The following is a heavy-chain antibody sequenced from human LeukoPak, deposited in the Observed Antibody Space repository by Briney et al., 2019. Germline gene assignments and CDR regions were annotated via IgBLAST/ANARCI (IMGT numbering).Heavy chain of an antibody. V-gene: IGHV1-69*01. Sequence: SVKVSCKASGGTFSSYAISWVRQAPGQGLEWMGGIIPIFGTANYAQKFQGRVTITADESTSTAYMELSSLRSEDTAAYYCARDGGYDILTGYWGFDYWGQGTLVTVSS. CDR3: ARDGGYDILTGYWGFDY. CDR2: IIPIFGTA. CDR1: GGTFSSYA. J-gene: IGHJ4*02. D-gene: IGHD3-9*01.